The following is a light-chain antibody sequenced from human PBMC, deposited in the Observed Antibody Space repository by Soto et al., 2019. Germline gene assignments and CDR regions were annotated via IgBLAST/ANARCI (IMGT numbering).Light chain of an antibody. CDR3: QQSNSYPYT. CDR1: QSLSSW. Sequence: DIQMTQSPSTLSASVGDRVSITCRASQSLSSWLAWYQQKPGKAPKLLIYKASSLESGVPSRFSGSGSGTEFTLTISSLQPDDFATYYCQQSNSYPYTFGQGTKLEIK. V-gene: IGKV1-5*03. CDR2: KAS. J-gene: IGKJ2*01.